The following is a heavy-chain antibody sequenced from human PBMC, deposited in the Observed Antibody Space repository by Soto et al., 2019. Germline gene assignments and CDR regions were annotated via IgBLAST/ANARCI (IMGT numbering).Heavy chain of an antibody. J-gene: IGHJ6*02. CDR2: IYYSGST. V-gene: IGHV4-30-4*01. CDR3: ARDPPGDGMDV. D-gene: IGHD3-10*01. Sequence: PSETLSLTCTVSGGSISSGDYYWCWIRQPPGKGLEWIGYIYYSGSTYYNPSLKSRVTISVDTSKNQFSLKLSSVTAADTAVYYCARDPPGDGMDVWGQGXTVTVSS. CDR1: GGSISSGDYY.